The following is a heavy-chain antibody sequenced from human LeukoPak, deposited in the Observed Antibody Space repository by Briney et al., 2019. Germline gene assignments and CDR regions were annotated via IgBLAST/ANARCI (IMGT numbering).Heavy chain of an antibody. Sequence: GGSLRLSCAASGFTFSSYWMHWVRQAPGKGLVWVSRINSDGSSTSYADSVKGRFTISRDNAKNTLYLQMNSLGAEDTAVYCCASGSSGWYGDYWGQGTLVTVSS. CDR3: ASGSSGWYGDY. V-gene: IGHV3-74*01. D-gene: IGHD6-19*01. CDR2: INSDGSST. CDR1: GFTFSSYW. J-gene: IGHJ4*02.